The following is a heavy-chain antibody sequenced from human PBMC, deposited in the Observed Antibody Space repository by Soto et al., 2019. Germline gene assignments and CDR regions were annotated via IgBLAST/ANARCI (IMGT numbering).Heavy chain of an antibody. Sequence: PSETLSLTCAVYGGSFSGYYWSWIRQPPGKGLEWIGEINHSGTTNYNPSLKSRVTISVDTSKNQFSLKLSSVTAADTAVYYCARNPPRSVAYYDILTGQSRGAFDIWGQGTMVTVSS. CDR1: GGSFSGYY. CDR2: INHSGTT. D-gene: IGHD3-9*01. CDR3: ARNPPRSVAYYDILTGQSRGAFDI. V-gene: IGHV4-34*01. J-gene: IGHJ3*02.